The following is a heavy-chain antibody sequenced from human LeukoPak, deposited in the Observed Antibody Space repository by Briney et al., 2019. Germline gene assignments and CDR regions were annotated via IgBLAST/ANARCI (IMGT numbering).Heavy chain of an antibody. CDR3: ARDYYYGSGSYLEALDAFDI. D-gene: IGHD3-10*01. CDR2: IIPIFGIA. V-gene: IGHV1-69*04. CDR1: GGTFSSYA. J-gene: IGHJ3*02. Sequence: ASVKVSCKASGGTFSSYAISWVRQAPGQGLEWMGRIIPIFGIANYAQKFQGRVTITADKSTSTAYMELSSLRSEDTAVYYCARDYYYGSGSYLEALDAFDIRGQGTMVTVSS.